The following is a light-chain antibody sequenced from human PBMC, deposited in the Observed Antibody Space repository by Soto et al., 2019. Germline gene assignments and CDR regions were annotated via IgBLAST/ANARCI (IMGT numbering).Light chain of an antibody. V-gene: IGKV1-5*03. CDR3: QQYNSYWT. CDR2: KAS. J-gene: IGKJ1*01. Sequence: DIQMTQSPSTLSGSVGDRVTITCRASQTISSWLAWYQQKPGEAPKLLLYKASTLKREVPSRFSGSGSGTEFALTISRRQADDFATYSCQQYNSYWTFGQGTKVDIK. CDR1: QTISSW.